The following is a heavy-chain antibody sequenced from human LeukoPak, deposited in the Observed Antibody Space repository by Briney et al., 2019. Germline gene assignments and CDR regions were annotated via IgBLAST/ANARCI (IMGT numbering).Heavy chain of an antibody. CDR3: ARALTIQLLPWLGY. CDR2: IWYDGSNK. J-gene: IGHJ4*02. CDR1: GFTFSSYG. D-gene: IGHD5-18*01. Sequence: QAGGSLRLSCAASGFTFSSYGMHWVRQAPGKGLEWVAVIWYDGSNKYYADSVKGRFTISRDNSKNTLYLQMNSLRAEDTAVYYCARALTIQLLPWLGYWGQGTLVTVSS. V-gene: IGHV3-33*01.